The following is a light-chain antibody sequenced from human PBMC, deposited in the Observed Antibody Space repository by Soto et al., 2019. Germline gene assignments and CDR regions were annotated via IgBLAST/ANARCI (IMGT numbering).Light chain of an antibody. V-gene: IGKV3-20*01. Sequence: EIVLTQSPGTLSLSPGERATLSCRASQSVTNYQLAWVRQKPGQAPRLLIWGASNRATGIPDRFSGSGSGTDVALTISGREPEGFVVVYCYEYGSSPPTFGEGTKVEIK. CDR2: GAS. J-gene: IGKJ1*01. CDR3: YEYGSSPPT. CDR1: QSVTNYQ.